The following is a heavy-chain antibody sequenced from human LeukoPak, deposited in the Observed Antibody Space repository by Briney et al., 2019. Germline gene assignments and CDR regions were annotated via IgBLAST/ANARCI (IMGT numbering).Heavy chain of an antibody. Sequence: PSQTLSLTCTVSSGSIISDSYYWSWVRRPAGKGLEWIGRIYSSGVTNYNPSLKSRATMSIDTSKNQFSLKMTSVTAADTAMYFCARGTDIFDFWGQGALVTVSS. CDR2: IYSSGVT. J-gene: IGHJ4*02. CDR3: ARGTDIFDF. V-gene: IGHV4-61*02. CDR1: SGSIISDSYY.